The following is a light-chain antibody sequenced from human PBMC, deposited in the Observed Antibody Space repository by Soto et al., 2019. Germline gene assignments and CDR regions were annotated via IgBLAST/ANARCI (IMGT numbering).Light chain of an antibody. CDR1: QDISSY. Sequence: DSQRARSPSALSASVGGSVTSTFLASQDISSYLNWYQQKPGKAPKLLIYDASNLETGVPSRFSGSGSGTDFTFTISSLQPEDIATYYCQQYDNLPRTFGGGTKV. V-gene: IGKV1-33*01. J-gene: IGKJ4*01. CDR3: QQYDNLPRT. CDR2: DAS.